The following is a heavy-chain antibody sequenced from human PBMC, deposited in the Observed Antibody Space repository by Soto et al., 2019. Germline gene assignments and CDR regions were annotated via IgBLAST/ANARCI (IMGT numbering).Heavy chain of an antibody. CDR1: GFTFSSYG. J-gene: IGHJ4*02. Sequence: QVQLVESGGGVVQPGRSLRLSCAASGFTFSSYGMHWVRQAPGKGLEWVAVISYDGSNKYYADSVKGRFTISRDNSKNTMYLQMKSLRVADPAVYYCATDGDYYESSGYECFDYWGQGTLVTVSS. CDR2: ISYDGSNK. D-gene: IGHD3-22*01. V-gene: IGHV3-30*03. CDR3: ATDGDYYESSGYECFDY.